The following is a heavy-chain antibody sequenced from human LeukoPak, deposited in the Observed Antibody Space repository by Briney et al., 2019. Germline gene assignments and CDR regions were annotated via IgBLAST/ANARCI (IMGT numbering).Heavy chain of an antibody. Sequence: ASVKVSCKASGYTFTTYDINWVRQAPGQGLEWMGYINTNSGNTGYARKFQGRVTITRTTSISTVYMELRSLRYEDTAVYYCARRSGLGSNHFHIWGHGTLVTVSS. CDR3: ARRSGLGSNHFHI. V-gene: IGHV1-8*03. J-gene: IGHJ3*02. CDR1: GYTFTTYD. D-gene: IGHD3-10*01. CDR2: INTNSGNT.